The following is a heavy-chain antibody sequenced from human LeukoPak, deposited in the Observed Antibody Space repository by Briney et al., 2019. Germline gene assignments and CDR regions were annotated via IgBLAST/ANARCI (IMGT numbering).Heavy chain of an antibody. V-gene: IGHV4-39*01. J-gene: IGHJ4*02. CDR2: LFYSWIT. Sequence: PSETLSLTCTVSGVSINGSDYYWAWIRQTPGEGLEWIGTLFYSWITYYHPSLKSRVSISVDTSKNQFSLKLSSVTAADTAIYYCARHYGSTTVFDYWGQGNLVTVSS. D-gene: IGHD5/OR15-5a*01. CDR3: ARHYGSTTVFDY. CDR1: GVSINGSDYY.